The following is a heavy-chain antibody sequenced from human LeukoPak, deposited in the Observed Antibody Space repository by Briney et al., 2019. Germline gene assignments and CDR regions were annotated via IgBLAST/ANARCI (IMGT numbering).Heavy chain of an antibody. CDR1: GGTFSSYA. CDR3: ARSIAALVLIDY. Sequence: GASVKVSCKASGGTFSSYAISWVRQAPGQGLEWMGWINPNSGGTNYAQKFQGRVTMTRDTSISTAYMELSRLRSDDTAVYYCARSIAALVLIDYWGQGTLVTVSS. D-gene: IGHD6-6*01. V-gene: IGHV1-2*02. CDR2: INPNSGGT. J-gene: IGHJ4*02.